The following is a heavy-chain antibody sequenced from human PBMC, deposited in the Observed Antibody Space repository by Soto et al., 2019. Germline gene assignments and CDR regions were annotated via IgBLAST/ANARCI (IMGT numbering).Heavy chain of an antibody. CDR2: IKQDGSEK. Sequence: EVQLVESGGGLVQPGGSLRLSCAASGFTFSSYWMSWVRQAPGKGLEWVANIKQDGSEKYYVDSVKGRFTISRDNAKNSLYLQMNSLRAEDTAVYYCARGGKVEMATPYDAFDIWGQGTMVTVSS. D-gene: IGHD5-12*01. CDR1: GFTFSSYW. CDR3: ARGGKVEMATPYDAFDI. J-gene: IGHJ3*02. V-gene: IGHV3-7*03.